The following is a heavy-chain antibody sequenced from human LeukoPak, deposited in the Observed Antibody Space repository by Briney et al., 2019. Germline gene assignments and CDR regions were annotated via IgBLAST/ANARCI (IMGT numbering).Heavy chain of an antibody. CDR3: ARRGGSYSHPDF. J-gene: IGHJ4*02. Sequence: SVKVSCKASGYTFSSYGIIWVRQAPGQGLEWMGWVSAFNGNTDYAPKLQGRVTMTTDTSTTTAYMELRSLTSDDTAVYYCARRGGSYSHPDFWGQGTLVTVSS. D-gene: IGHD1-26*01. V-gene: IGHV1-18*01. CDR1: GYTFSSYG. CDR2: VSAFNGNT.